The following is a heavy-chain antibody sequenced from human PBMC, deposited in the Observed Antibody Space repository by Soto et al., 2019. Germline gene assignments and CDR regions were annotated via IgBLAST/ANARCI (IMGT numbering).Heavy chain of an antibody. V-gene: IGHV4-59*01. CDR1: GGSISTYY. CDR2: VYYSGST. CDR3: ARGGRSAYYYYMGV. J-gene: IGHJ6*03. Sequence: SETLSLTCTVSGGSISTYYWSWVRQPPGKGLEWIGYVYYSGSTNYNPSLKSRVTISVDTSKNQFSLKLTSVTAADTAMYYCARGGRSAYYYYMGVWGKGTTVTVSS.